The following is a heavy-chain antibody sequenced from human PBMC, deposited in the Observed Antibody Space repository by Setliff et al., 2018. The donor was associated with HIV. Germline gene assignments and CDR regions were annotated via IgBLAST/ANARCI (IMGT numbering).Heavy chain of an antibody. CDR3: ARGSYLDSSGGDPFEM. J-gene: IGHJ3*02. V-gene: IGHV1-46*04. CDR1: GGTFSSYA. D-gene: IGHD3-22*01. Sequence: ASVKVSCKASGGTFSSYAISWVRQAPGQGLEWMGVINPSSGSTTYTQKLQGRVTMTRDTSTNRVYMELSSLRSEDTAVYYCARGSYLDSSGGDPFEMWGQGTMVTVSS. CDR2: INPSSGST.